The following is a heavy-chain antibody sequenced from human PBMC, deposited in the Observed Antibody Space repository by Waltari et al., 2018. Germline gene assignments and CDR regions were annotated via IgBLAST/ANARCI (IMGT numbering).Heavy chain of an antibody. CDR3: ATANRLIVGASAPYGMDV. V-gene: IGHV1-24*01. CDR2: FDPEDGET. CDR1: GYTLTALS. D-gene: IGHD1-26*01. J-gene: IGHJ6*02. Sequence: QVQLVQSGAEVKKPGASVKVSCKVSGYTLTALSMHWVRQAPGKGLEWMGGFDPEDGETIYAQKFQGRVTMTEDTSTDTAYMELSSLRSEDTAVYYCATANRLIVGASAPYGMDVWGQGTTVTVSS.